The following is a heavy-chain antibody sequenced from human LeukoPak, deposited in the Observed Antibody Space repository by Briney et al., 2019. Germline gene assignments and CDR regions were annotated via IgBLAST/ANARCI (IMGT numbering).Heavy chain of an antibody. CDR1: GYSFTSYW. V-gene: IGHV5-51*01. CDR3: ARESPAQGPNYFDY. Sequence: GESLKISCKGSGYSFTSYWIGWVRQLPGKCLEWMGIIYPGDSDTRYSPSFQGQVTISADKSISTAYLQWSSLKASDTAMYYCARESPAQGPNYFDYWGQGTLVTVSS. CDR2: IYPGDSDT. J-gene: IGHJ4*02.